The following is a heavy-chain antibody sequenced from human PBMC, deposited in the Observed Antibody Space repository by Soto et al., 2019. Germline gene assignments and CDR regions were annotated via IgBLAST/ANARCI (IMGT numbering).Heavy chain of an antibody. J-gene: IGHJ4*02. CDR3: ARDFHSGYSYGWDFDY. CDR1: GGSISRSNYY. D-gene: IGHD5-18*01. V-gene: IGHV4-39*01. Sequence: SETLSLTCTVSGGSISRSNYYWGWIRQPPGKGLEWIGSIYYSGSTYYNPSLKSRVTISVDTSKNQFSLKLSSVTAADTAVYYCARDFHSGYSYGWDFDYWGQGILVTVSS. CDR2: IYYSGST.